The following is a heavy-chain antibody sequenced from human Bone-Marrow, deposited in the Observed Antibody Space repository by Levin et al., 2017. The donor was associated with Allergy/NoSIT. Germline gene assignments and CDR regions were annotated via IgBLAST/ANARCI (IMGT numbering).Heavy chain of an antibody. CDR1: GFSFSNFL. Sequence: GGSLRLSCAASGFSFSNFLMHWVRQAPVRGLEWVAVLSSDGTRTYYADSVKGRFAISRDNSKNTLYLQMNSLTTEDTSVYFCARAAAGQILDVINTPFDYWGLGTPVTVSS. J-gene: IGHJ4*02. CDR2: LSSDGTRT. V-gene: IGHV3-30*03. D-gene: IGHD3-3*01. CDR3: ARAAAGQILDVINTPFDY.